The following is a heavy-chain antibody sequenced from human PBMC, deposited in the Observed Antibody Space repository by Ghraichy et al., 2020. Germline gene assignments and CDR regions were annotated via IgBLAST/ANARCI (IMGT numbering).Heavy chain of an antibody. V-gene: IGHV3-48*03. Sequence: GGSLRLSCAASGFTFSSYEMNWVRQAPGKGLEWVSYISSSGSTIYYADSVKGRFTISRDNAKNSLYLQMNSLRAEDTAVYYCAAIFGVVFEIDIWGQGTMVTVSS. J-gene: IGHJ3*02. CDR1: GFTFSSYE. CDR3: AAIFGVVFEIDI. D-gene: IGHD3-3*01. CDR2: ISSSGSTI.